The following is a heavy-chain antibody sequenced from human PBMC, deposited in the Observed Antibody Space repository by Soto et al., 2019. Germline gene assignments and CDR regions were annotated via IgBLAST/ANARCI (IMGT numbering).Heavy chain of an antibody. D-gene: IGHD4-17*01. CDR1: GFTFSSYG. J-gene: IGHJ6*02. Sequence: PGGSLRLSCAASGFTFSSYGMHWVRQAPGKGLEWVSYIKTSGDTKYYADSVKGRFTISRDNARNSLYLQMNSLRAEDTAVYYCARDGYGDPYFYYGLDVWGQGTTVTVSS. V-gene: IGHV3-48*04. CDR3: ARDGYGDPYFYYGLDV. CDR2: IKTSGDTK.